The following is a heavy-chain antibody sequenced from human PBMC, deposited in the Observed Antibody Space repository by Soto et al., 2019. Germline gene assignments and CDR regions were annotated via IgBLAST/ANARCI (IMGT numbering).Heavy chain of an antibody. J-gene: IGHJ6*02. Sequence: GGSLRLSCLASGFTFSNYAMTWVRHVPGRGLEWVASLDGAGGSTYYADSVRGRFTISRDNSQNTLFLQMKRLTVDDTAIYYCAAPRDEYGSGVSWFTYGMDIWGQGTTVTVSS. CDR1: GFTFSNYA. D-gene: IGHD3-10*01. CDR2: LDGAGGST. CDR3: AAPRDEYGSGVSWFTYGMDI. V-gene: IGHV3-23*01.